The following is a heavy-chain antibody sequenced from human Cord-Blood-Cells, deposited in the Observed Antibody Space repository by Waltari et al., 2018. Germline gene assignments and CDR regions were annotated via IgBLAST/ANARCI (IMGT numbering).Heavy chain of an antibody. CDR1: GGSFSGYY. V-gene: IGHV4-34*01. CDR3: ARGPYDSSGYYFYY. J-gene: IGHJ4*02. Sequence: QVQLQQWGAGLLKPSETLSLTCAVYGGSFSGYYWSWIRQPPGKGLEWIGEINHSGTTIYHPSLKSRVTISVDTSKNQFSLKRSSVTAADTAVYYCARGPYDSSGYYFYYWGQGTLVTVSS. CDR2: INHSGTT. D-gene: IGHD3-22*01.